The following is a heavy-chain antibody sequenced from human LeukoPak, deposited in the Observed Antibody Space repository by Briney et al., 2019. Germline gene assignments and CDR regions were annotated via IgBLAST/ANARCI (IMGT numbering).Heavy chain of an antibody. V-gene: IGHV3-74*01. CDR1: GFTFSSYW. J-gene: IGHJ4*02. CDR3: ARMGMVRRYSFFDY. D-gene: IGHD3-10*01. Sequence: GGSLRLSCAASGFTFSSYWMHWVCQAPGKGLVWVSCINSDGSSTSYADSVKGRFTISRDNAKNTLYLQMNSLRAEDTAVYYCARMGMVRRYSFFDYWGQGTLVTVSS. CDR2: INSDGSST.